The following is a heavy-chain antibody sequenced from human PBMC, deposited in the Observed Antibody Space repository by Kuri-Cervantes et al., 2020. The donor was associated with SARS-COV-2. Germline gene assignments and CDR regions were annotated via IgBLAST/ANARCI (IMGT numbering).Heavy chain of an antibody. CDR3: AREITIFGVDGLYNYMDV. Sequence: GESLKISCAASGLTFSDHAMSWVRQAPGKGLEWVSSITTNGGDTYYGDSVKGRFTVSRDNSKNSLCLQMNSLRAEDTAIYYCAREITIFGVDGLYNYMDVWGKGTTVTVSS. J-gene: IGHJ6*03. CDR1: GLTFSDHA. V-gene: IGHV3-23*01. CDR2: ITTNGGDT. D-gene: IGHD3-3*01.